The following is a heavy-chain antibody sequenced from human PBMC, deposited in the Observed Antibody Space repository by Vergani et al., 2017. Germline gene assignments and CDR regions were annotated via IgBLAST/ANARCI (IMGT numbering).Heavy chain of an antibody. CDR1: GYTFTGYY. CDR3: AREDCSGGSCYSPDHWFDP. V-gene: IGHV1-2*02. CDR2: INPNSGGT. Sequence: QVQLVQSGAEVKKPGASVKVSCKASGYTFTGYYMHWVRQAPGQGLEWLGWINPNSGGTNYAQKFQGRVTMTRDTSISTAYMELSRLRSDDPAVYYCAREDCSGGSCYSPDHWFDPWGQGTLVTVSS. J-gene: IGHJ5*02. D-gene: IGHD2-15*01.